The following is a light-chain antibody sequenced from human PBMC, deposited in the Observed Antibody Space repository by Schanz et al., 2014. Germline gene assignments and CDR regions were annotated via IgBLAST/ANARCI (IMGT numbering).Light chain of an antibody. CDR3: QQYNSYSYT. J-gene: IGKJ2*01. CDR2: GAS. Sequence: EIVLTQSPATLSLSPGERATLSCRASQSVSTYLAWYQQKPGQAPRLLIYGASNRATGIPARFSGSGSGTEFTLTISSLQPDDFATYYCQQYNSYSYTFGQGTKLEIK. V-gene: IGKV3-15*01. CDR1: QSVSTY.